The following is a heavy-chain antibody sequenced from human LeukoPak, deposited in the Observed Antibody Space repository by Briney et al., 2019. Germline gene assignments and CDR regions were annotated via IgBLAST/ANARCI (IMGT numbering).Heavy chain of an antibody. CDR2: ISYDGSNK. J-gene: IGHJ4*02. CDR3: ARDEYSYGYYFDY. V-gene: IGHV3-30*04. CDR1: GFPFNNYA. D-gene: IGHD5-18*01. Sequence: PGGSLRLSCAASGFPFNNYAMHWVRQAPGKGLEWVAVISYDGSNKYYADSVKGRFTISRDNSKNTLYLQMNSLRAEDTAVYYCARDEYSYGYYFDYWGQGTLVTVSS.